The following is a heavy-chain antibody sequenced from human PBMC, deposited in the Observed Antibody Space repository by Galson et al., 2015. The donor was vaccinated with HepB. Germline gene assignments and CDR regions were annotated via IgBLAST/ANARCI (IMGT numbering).Heavy chain of an antibody. Sequence: SLRLSCAASGFTVSSIYMNWARQAPGKGLEWVSVIYSGGSTSYADPVKGRFTISRDNSKNTLYLQMNSLRAEDTAVYYCATEGYYCGSGSRITRNAFDIWGQGTMVTVSS. CDR1: GFTVSSIY. V-gene: IGHV3-66*01. CDR2: IYSGGST. CDR3: ATEGYYCGSGSRITRNAFDI. D-gene: IGHD3-10*01. J-gene: IGHJ3*02.